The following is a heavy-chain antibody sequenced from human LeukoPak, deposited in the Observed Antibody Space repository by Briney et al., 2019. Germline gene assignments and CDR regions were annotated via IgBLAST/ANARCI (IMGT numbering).Heavy chain of an antibody. V-gene: IGHV4-4*02. CDR3: TRESGPYCPFGY. D-gene: IGHD1-26*01. Sequence: SETLSLTCGVSGGSITRTNWWSWVRQPPGQGLEWIGEISLTGRTNYNPSLIGRVIMSLDESRNQLSLTLTSVTAADTAIYYCTRESGPYCPFGYWGQGTLVVVPS. CDR2: ISLTGRT. J-gene: IGHJ4*02. CDR1: GGSITRTNW.